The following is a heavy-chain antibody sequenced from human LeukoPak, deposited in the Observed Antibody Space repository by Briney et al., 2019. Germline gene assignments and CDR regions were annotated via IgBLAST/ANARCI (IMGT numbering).Heavy chain of an antibody. J-gene: IGHJ6*03. D-gene: IGHD3-22*01. CDR1: GGSISSYY. CDR2: INHSGST. CDR3: ARDGYDSSGYYGLGYLYYYYYYMDV. V-gene: IGHV4-34*01. Sequence: SETLSLTCTVSGGSISSYYWSWIRQPPGKGLEWIGEINHSGSTNYNPSLKSRVTISVDTSKNQFSLKLSSVTAADTAVYYCARDGYDSSGYYGLGYLYYYYYYMDVWGKGTTVTVSS.